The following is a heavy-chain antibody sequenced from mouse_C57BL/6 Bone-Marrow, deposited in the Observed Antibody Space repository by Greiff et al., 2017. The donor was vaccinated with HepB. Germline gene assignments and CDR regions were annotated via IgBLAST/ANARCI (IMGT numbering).Heavy chain of an antibody. D-gene: IGHD1-1*01. Sequence: QVQLQQPGAELVMPGASVKLSCKASGYTFTSYWMHWVKQSPGQGLEWIGEIDPSDSYTNYNQKFKGKSTLTVDKSSSTAYMQLSSLTSEDSAVYYCARRDYYGSSWFAYWGQGTLVTVSA. J-gene: IGHJ3*01. CDR3: ARRDYYGSSWFAY. V-gene: IGHV1-69*01. CDR2: IDPSDSYT. CDR1: GYTFTSYW.